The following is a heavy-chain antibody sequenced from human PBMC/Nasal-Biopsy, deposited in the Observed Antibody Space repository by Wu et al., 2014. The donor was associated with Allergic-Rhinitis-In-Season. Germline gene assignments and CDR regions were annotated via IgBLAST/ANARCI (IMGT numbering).Heavy chain of an antibody. D-gene: IGHD2-2*01. CDR3: ARKVGYCSSTSCYGLYYFDY. CDR2: IYYSGST. V-gene: IGHV4-39*01. CDR1: GGSIRSSSYY. Sequence: TLSLTCTVSGGSIRSSSYYWGWIRQPPGKGLEWIGSIYYSGSTSYNPSLKSRVTISVDPSKNQFSLKLSSVTAADTAVYYCARKVGYCSSTSCYGLYYFDYWGQGTLVTVSS. J-gene: IGHJ4*02.